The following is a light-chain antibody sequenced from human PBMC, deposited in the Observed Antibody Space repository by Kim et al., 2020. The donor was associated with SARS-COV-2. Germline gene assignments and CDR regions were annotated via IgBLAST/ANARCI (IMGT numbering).Light chain of an antibody. J-gene: IGLJ3*02. V-gene: IGLV3-1*01. CDR3: QAWDSSTAV. CDR2: QDT. CDR1: KLGDKF. Sequence: VSPGQTASITCSGDKLGDKFACWYQQKPGQSPVLVIYQDTKRPSGIPERFSGSNSGNTATLTISGTQAMDEADYYCQAWDSSTAVFGGGTQLTVL.